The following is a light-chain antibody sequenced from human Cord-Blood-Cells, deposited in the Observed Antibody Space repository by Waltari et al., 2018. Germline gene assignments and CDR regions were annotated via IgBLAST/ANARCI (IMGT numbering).Light chain of an antibody. CDR3: QQYGSSLWT. V-gene: IGKV3-20*01. CDR1: QSVSSSY. CDR2: GAS. J-gene: IGKJ1*01. Sequence: EIVLTQSPGTLSLSPGERATLSCRASQSVSSSYLAWYQQKPGQAPRLLIYGASSRATGIPDRFSCSGSGTDFTLTISRLEPEGFAVYYCQQYGSSLWTFGQGTKVEIK.